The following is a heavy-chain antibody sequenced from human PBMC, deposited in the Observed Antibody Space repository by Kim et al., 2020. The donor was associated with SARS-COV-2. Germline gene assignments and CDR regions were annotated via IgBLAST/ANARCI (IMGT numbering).Heavy chain of an antibody. V-gene: IGHV3-48*02. D-gene: IGHD3-22*01. J-gene: IGHJ4*02. CDR1: GFTFSSYS. Sequence: GGSLRLSCAASGFTFSSYSMNWVRQAPGKGLEWVSYISSSSSTIYYADSVKGRFTISRDNAKNSLYLQMNSLRDEDTAVYYCTTTYYYDSSGYSYWGQGTLVTVSS. CDR3: TTTYYYDSSGYSY. CDR2: ISSSSSTI.